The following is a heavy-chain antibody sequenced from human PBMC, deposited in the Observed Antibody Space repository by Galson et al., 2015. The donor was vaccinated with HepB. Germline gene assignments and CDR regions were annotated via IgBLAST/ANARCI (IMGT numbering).Heavy chain of an antibody. CDR1: GFTFSSYA. Sequence: SLRLSCAASGFTFSSYAMSWVRQAPGKGLEWVSAISRSGGSSYYADSVKGRFTISRGNSENTLYLQVNSLSADDTAVYYCAKGGGGGAFDIWGRGTMVTVSS. J-gene: IGHJ3*02. CDR2: ISRSGGSS. V-gene: IGHV3-23*01. CDR3: AKGGGGGAFDI.